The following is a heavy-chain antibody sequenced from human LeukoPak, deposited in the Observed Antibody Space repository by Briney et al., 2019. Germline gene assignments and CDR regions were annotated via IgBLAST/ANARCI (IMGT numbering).Heavy chain of an antibody. Sequence: PGGSLRLSCAASGFTFSSYGMHWIRQAPGKGLEGVGRIKSKTDGGTTDYAAPVKGRFTISRDDSKNTLYLEMNSLKTEDTAVYYCTTLAVYAGGYWGQGTLVTVSS. D-gene: IGHD2-8*01. CDR1: GFTFSSYG. J-gene: IGHJ4*02. V-gene: IGHV3-15*01. CDR3: TTLAVYAGGY. CDR2: IKSKTDGGTT.